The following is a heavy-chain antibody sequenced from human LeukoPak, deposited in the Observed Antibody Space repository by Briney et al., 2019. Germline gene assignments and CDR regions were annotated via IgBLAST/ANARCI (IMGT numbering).Heavy chain of an antibody. CDR3: ARDIRGSGNYGWFDP. CDR1: GFTFSSYA. CDR2: IGDNGGTT. J-gene: IGHJ5*02. V-gene: IGHV3-23*01. Sequence: TGGSLRLSCVASGFTFSSYAMGWVRQAPGKGLEWVASIGDNGGTTYYLDSVRGRFTISRDNSKNTLYLQMNSLRAEDTATYSCARDIRGSGNYGWFDPWGQGTLVTVSS. D-gene: IGHD3-10*01.